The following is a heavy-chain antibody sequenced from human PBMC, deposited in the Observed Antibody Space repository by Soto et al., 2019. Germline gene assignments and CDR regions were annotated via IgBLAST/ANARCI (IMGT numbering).Heavy chain of an antibody. J-gene: IGHJ4*02. CDR3: ASGPYGSGSYYPRFDY. CDR2: IIPIFGTA. V-gene: IGHV1-69*06. CDR1: GGTFSSYA. D-gene: IGHD3-10*01. Sequence: SVRVSCKASGGTFSSYAISWVRQAPGQGLEWMGGIIPIFGTANYAQKFQGRVTITADKSTSTAYMELSSLRSEDTAVYYCASGPYGSGSYYPRFDYWGQGTLVTVSS.